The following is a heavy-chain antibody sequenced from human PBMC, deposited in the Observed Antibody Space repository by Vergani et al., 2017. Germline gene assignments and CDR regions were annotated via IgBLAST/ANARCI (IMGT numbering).Heavy chain of an antibody. CDR2: ISGSGGST. D-gene: IGHD3-22*01. Sequence: VQLLESGGGLVQPGGSLRLSCAASGFTFSSYAMSWVRQAPGKGLEWVSAISGSGGSTYYADSVKGRFTISRDNSKNTLYLQMNSLRAEDTAVYYCAKYLTPTLIVVVINAFDYWGQGTLVTVSS. J-gene: IGHJ4*02. V-gene: IGHV3-23*01. CDR3: AKYLTPTLIVVVINAFDY. CDR1: GFTFSSYA.